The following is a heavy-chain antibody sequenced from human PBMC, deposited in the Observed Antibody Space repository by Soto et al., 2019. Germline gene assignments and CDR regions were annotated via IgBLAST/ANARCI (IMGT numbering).Heavy chain of an antibody. J-gene: IGHJ5*02. CDR1: GGSISDDTYY. D-gene: IGHD2-2*01. Sequence: PSETLSLTCTVSGGSISDDTYYWGWIRQPPGKGLEWIGSIYYSGTSSYNPSLKSRVTMSVDTSKKQLSLRLSSATAADTAVYYCARLHCDSPNCVPLDPWGQGTLVTVSS. CDR2: IYYSGTS. CDR3: ARLHCDSPNCVPLDP. V-gene: IGHV4-39*01.